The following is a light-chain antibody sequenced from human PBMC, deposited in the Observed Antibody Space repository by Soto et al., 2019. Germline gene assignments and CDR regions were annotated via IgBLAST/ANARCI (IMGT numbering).Light chain of an antibody. J-gene: IGKJ1*01. V-gene: IGKV1-5*01. CDR2: DAS. CDR1: QSFSSW. CDR3: QQYNSYPWT. Sequence: GDIVTITCRASQSFSSWLAWYQQKPGKAPKLLIYDASSLESGVSSRFSGSGSGTEFTLTISSLQPDDFATYYCQQYNSYPWTFGQGTKVDIK.